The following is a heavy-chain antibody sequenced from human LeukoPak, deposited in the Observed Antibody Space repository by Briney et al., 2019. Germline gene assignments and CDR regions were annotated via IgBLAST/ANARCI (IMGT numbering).Heavy chain of an antibody. CDR2: ISGSGGST. Sequence: GGSLRLSCAASGFTFSSYAMSWVRQAPGKGLEWVSAISGSGGSTYYADSVKGRFTISRDNSKNTLYLQMNSLRAEDTAVYYCASSAGIVPAQVLLSGFDPWGQGTLVTVSS. D-gene: IGHD2-2*01. V-gene: IGHV3-23*01. J-gene: IGHJ5*02. CDR3: ASSAGIVPAQVLLSGFDP. CDR1: GFTFSSYA.